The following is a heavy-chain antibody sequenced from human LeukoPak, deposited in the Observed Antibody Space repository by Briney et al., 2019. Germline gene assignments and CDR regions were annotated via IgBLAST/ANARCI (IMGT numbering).Heavy chain of an antibody. V-gene: IGHV4-39*01. CDR3: ARGGGNSGPGWY. D-gene: IGHD4-23*01. CDR1: GGSISSYY. CDR2: IYYSGST. Sequence: ASETLSLTCTVSGGSISSYYWGWIRQPPGKGLEWIGSIYYSGSTYYNPSLKSRVTISVDTSKNQFSLKLSSVTAADTAVYYCARGGGNSGPGWYWGQGTLVTVSS. J-gene: IGHJ4*02.